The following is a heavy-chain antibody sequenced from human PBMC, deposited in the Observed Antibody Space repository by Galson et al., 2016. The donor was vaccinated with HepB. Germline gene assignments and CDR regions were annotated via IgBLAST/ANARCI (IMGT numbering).Heavy chain of an antibody. CDR3: AKDTTPGGYAPHD. CDR1: GFTFNSYA. V-gene: IGHV3-23*01. Sequence: SLRLSCAASGFTFNSYAMNWVRQAAGKGLEWVSLISGSGGIRHYADSVKGRFTISRDNSENTVYLQMNSLRAEDTAVYYCAKDTTPGGYAPHDWGQGTLVSGSS. J-gene: IGHJ4*02. D-gene: IGHD2-2*01. CDR2: ISGSGGIR.